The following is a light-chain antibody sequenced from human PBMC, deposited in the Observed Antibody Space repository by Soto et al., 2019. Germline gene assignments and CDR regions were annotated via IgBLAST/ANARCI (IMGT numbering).Light chain of an antibody. V-gene: IGKV3-15*01. Sequence: EIVMTQSPATLSVSPGETATLSCRASQSVSFHLAWYQQKPGQGPRLLIYGAFTRATGIPARFSGSGSGTDFTLTISSLQSEDFAVYYCQQYKNWPPLTFGGGTKLEIK. CDR1: QSVSFH. CDR3: QQYKNWPPLT. CDR2: GAF. J-gene: IGKJ4*01.